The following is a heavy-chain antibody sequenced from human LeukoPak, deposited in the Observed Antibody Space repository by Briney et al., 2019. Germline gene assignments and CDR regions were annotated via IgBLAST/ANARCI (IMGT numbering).Heavy chain of an antibody. D-gene: IGHD4-17*01. CDR1: GGSFSGYY. Sequence: PSETLSLTCAVYGGSFSGYYWSWIRQPPGKGLEWIGEINHSGSTNYNPSLKSRVTISVDTSKNQFSLKLSSVTAADTAVYYYARIPGRNRYGEGYWGQGTLVTVSS. J-gene: IGHJ4*02. CDR3: ARIPGRNRYGEGY. CDR2: INHSGST. V-gene: IGHV4-34*01.